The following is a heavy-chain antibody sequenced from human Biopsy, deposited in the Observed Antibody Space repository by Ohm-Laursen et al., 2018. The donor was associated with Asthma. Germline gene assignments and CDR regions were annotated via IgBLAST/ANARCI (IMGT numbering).Heavy chain of an antibody. CDR1: GDSITGGGCC. D-gene: IGHD3-22*01. J-gene: IGHJ4*02. Sequence: SDTLSLTCTVSGDSITGGGCCWNWIRQHPGKGLEWIGYTHHSGTSYFNPSLKSRVSFSRDTSKNQFSLRLSSVTAADTAMYYCARIPRRSGSYFVDYWGQGTLVTVSS. CDR3: ARIPRRSGSYFVDY. V-gene: IGHV4-31*03. CDR2: THHSGTS.